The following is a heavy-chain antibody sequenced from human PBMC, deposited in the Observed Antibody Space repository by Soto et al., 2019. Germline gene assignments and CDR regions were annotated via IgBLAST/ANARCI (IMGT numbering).Heavy chain of an antibody. D-gene: IGHD3-3*01. V-gene: IGHV3-7*01. J-gene: IGHJ6*03. CDR1: GFTFSSYW. CDR3: ARDSRGYDFWSGYREYYYMDV. Sequence: PGGSLRLSCAASGFTFSSYWMSWVRQAPGKGLEWVANIKQDGSEKYYVDSVKGRFTISRDNAKNSLYLQMNSLRAEDTAVYYCARDSRGYDFWSGYREYYYMDVWGKGTTVTVSS. CDR2: IKQDGSEK.